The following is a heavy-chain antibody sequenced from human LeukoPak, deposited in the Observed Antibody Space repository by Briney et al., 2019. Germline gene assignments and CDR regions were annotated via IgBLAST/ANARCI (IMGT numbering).Heavy chain of an antibody. D-gene: IGHD5-12*01. Sequence: GGSLRLSCEASGFTFSSYSMNWVRRAPGKGLEWVSSISTSSTYIHYADSVKGRFTISRDSAKNSMYLEMNSLRAEDTAVYYCAREGAKRGYSGYDAMYWGQGTLVIVSS. J-gene: IGHJ4*02. V-gene: IGHV3-21*06. CDR2: ISTSSTYI. CDR3: AREGAKRGYSGYDAMY. CDR1: GFTFSSYS.